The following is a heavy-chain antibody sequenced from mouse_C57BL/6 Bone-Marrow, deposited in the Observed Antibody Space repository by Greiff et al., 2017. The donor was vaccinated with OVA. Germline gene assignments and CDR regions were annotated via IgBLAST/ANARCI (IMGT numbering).Heavy chain of an antibody. V-gene: IGHV5-9-1*02. J-gene: IGHJ4*01. CDR2: ISSGGDYI. CDR3: TRLLDAMDY. Sequence: EVKLMESEEGLVKPGGSLKLSCAASGFTFSSYAMSWVRQTPEKRLEWVAYISSGGDYIYYADTVKGRFTISRDNARNTLYLQMSSLKSEDTAMYYCTRLLDAMDYWGQGTSVTVSS. D-gene: IGHD2-1*01. CDR1: GFTFSSYA.